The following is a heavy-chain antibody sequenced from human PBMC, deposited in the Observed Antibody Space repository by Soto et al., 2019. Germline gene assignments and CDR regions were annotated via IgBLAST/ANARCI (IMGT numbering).Heavy chain of an antibody. CDR1: GGSISSYY. CDR2: IYYSGST. V-gene: IGHV4-59*08. J-gene: IGHJ4*02. Sequence: SETLSLTCTVSGGSISSYYWSWIRQLPGKGLEWIGYIYYSGSTNYNPSLKSRVTISVDTSKNQFSLKLSSVTAADTAVYYCATHTVTTDYWGQGTLVTVSS. CDR3: ATHTVTTDY. D-gene: IGHD4-17*01.